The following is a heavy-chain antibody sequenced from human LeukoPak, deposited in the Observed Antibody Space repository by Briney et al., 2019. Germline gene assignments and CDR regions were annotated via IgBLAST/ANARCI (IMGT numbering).Heavy chain of an antibody. J-gene: IGHJ4*02. V-gene: IGHV3-7*01. CDR2: IKHDGSEK. CDR1: TFTFSNYW. D-gene: IGHD5-12*01. Sequence: PEGSLRLSCAASTFTFSNYWMNWVRQAPGKGLEWVATIKHDGSEKHYVDSVEGRFTITRDNAMNSLYLQMNSLRTEDTAVYYCARDRGLSGYDLCDYWGQGTLVTVSS. CDR3: ARDRGLSGYDLCDY.